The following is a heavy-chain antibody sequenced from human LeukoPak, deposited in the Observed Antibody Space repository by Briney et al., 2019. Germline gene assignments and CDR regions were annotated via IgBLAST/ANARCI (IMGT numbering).Heavy chain of an antibody. Sequence: SETLSLTCSVSGGSITSYYWSWIRQPPGKGLEWIGYISYSGSTYYNPSLKSRVTISVDTSKNQFSLKLSSVTAADTAVYYCARSSTTVDYWGQGTLVTVSS. CDR3: ARSSTTVDY. V-gene: IGHV4-59*12. D-gene: IGHD1-26*01. J-gene: IGHJ4*02. CDR1: GGSITSYY. CDR2: ISYSGST.